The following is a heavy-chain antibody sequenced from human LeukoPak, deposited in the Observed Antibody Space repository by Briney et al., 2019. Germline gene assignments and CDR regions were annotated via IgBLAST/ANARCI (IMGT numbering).Heavy chain of an antibody. Sequence: PGGSLRLSCAASGFTFSSYWMSWVRQAPGKGLEWVANIKQDGSEKYYVDSVKGRFTISRDNAKNSLYLQMNSLRAEDTAVYFCARGIMGATYYYYFMDVWGKGTTVTISS. CDR1: GFTFSSYW. V-gene: IGHV3-7*01. CDR2: IKQDGSEK. D-gene: IGHD1-26*01. CDR3: ARGIMGATYYYYFMDV. J-gene: IGHJ6*03.